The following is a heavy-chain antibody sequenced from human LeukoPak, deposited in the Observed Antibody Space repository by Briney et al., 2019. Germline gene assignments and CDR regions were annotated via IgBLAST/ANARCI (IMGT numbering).Heavy chain of an antibody. V-gene: IGHV4-34*01. J-gene: IGHJ4*02. CDR1: GGSFSGYY. CDR3: ARAGLNGDVDY. CDR2: INHSGST. Sequence: PSETLSLTCAVYGGSFSGYYWSWIRQPPGKGLEWIGEINHSGSTNYNPSLKSRVTISVDTSKIQFSLTLSSVTAADTAVYYCARAGLNGDVDYWGQGTLVTVSS. D-gene: IGHD4-17*01.